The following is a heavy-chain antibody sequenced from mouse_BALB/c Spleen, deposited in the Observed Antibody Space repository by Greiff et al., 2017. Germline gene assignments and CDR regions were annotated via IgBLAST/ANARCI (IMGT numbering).Heavy chain of an antibody. J-gene: IGHJ3*01. D-gene: IGHD1-1*01. CDR1: GFTFSDYY. V-gene: IGHV5-4*02. CDR3: ARAASYGSSWFAY. CDR2: ISDGGSYT. Sequence: EVQLVESGGGLVKPGGSLKLSCAASGFTFSDYYMYWVRQTPEKRLEWVATISDGGSYTYYPDSVKGRFTISRDNAKNNLYLQMSSLKSEDTAMYYCARAASYGSSWFAYWGQGTLVTVSA.